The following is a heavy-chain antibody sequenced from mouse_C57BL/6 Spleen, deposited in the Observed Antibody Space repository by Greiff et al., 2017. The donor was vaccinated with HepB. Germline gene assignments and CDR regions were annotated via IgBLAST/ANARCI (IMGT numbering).Heavy chain of an antibody. D-gene: IGHD1-1*01. CDR1: GYTFTDYY. CDR2: IYPGSGNT. J-gene: IGHJ4*01. V-gene: IGHV1-76*01. CDR3: AHGSSYDAMDY. Sequence: VQLQQSGAELVRPGASVKLSCKASGYTFTDYYINWVKQRPGQGLEWIARIYPGSGNTYYNEKFKGKATLTAEKSSSTAYMQLSSLTSEDSAVYFCAHGSSYDAMDYWGQGTSVTVSS.